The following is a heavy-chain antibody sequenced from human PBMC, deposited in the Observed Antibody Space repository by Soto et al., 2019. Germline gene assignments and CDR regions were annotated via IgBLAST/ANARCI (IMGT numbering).Heavy chain of an antibody. J-gene: IGHJ5*02. Sequence: SETLSLTCTVSGGSISSGDYYWSWIRQPPGKGLEWTGYIYYSGSTYYNPSLKSRVTISVDTSKNQFSLKLSSVTAADTAVYYGAIAMELTQNWFDPWGQGTLVTVSS. V-gene: IGHV4-30-4*01. D-gene: IGHD1-26*01. CDR2: IYYSGST. CDR1: GGSISSGDYY. CDR3: AIAMELTQNWFDP.